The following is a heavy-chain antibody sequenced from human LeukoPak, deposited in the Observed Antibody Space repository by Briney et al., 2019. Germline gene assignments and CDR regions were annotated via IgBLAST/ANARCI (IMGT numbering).Heavy chain of an antibody. CDR1: GFTFSSYA. CDR2: ISGSGAGT. CDR3: IRGTVGAPGNDY. D-gene: IGHD1-26*01. J-gene: IGHJ4*02. Sequence: PGGSLRLSCAASGFTFSSYAMTWVRQAPGKGLEWVSAISGSGAGTYYADSVRGRFTISRDNAKNTLYLQMSSLRAEDTAVYYCIRGTVGAPGNDYWGQGTLVTVSS. V-gene: IGHV3-23*01.